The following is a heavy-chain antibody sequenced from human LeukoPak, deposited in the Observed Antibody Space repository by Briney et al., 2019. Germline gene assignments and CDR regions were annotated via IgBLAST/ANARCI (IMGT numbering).Heavy chain of an antibody. J-gene: IGHJ4*02. CDR1: GFTFRDYH. CDR2: ISPGGDAT. D-gene: IGHD6-19*01. Sequence: GGSLRLSCAASGFTFRDYHMNWIRQAPGKGLEWVSYISPGGDATYFADSVKGRFTISRDNAKSSLYLQMNSLTAEDAAVYYCAGGLDIAVAGPGGYFDYWGQGTLVTVSS. V-gene: IGHV3-11*01. CDR3: AGGLDIAVAGPGGYFDY.